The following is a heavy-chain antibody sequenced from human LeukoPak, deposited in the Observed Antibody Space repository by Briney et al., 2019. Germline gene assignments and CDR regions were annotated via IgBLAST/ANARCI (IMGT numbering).Heavy chain of an antibody. CDR2: IYTSGST. Sequence: SETLSLTCAVYGGSFSGYYWSWIRQPAGKGLEWIGRIYTSGSTNYNPSLKSRVTMSVDTSKNQFSLKLSSVTAADTAVYYCARGSPTDYDILTGYQGDRASFDYWGQGTLVTVSS. D-gene: IGHD3-9*01. J-gene: IGHJ4*02. CDR3: ARGSPTDYDILTGYQGDRASFDY. CDR1: GGSFSGYY. V-gene: IGHV4-59*10.